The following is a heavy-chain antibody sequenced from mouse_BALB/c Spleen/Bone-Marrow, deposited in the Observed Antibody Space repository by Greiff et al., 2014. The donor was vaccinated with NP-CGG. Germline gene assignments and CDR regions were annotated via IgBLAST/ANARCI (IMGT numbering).Heavy chain of an antibody. CDR2: FNSNGANT. V-gene: IGHV5-6-3*01. CDR1: GFTFRNYG. J-gene: IGHJ4*01. Sequence: VQLKESGGGLVQPGGSLKVSCAASGFTFRNYGMSWVRQTPDKRLEFVASFNSNGANTFYADSVKGRFSISRDNAKNTLYLQMSSLKSEDTAMYYCARGGGNPYYYAMDYWGQGTSVTVSS. CDR3: ARGGGNPYYYAMDY. D-gene: IGHD2-1*01.